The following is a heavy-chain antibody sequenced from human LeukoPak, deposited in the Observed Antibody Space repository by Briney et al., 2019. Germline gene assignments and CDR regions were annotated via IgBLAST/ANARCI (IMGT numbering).Heavy chain of an antibody. CDR1: GGSFSSYY. J-gene: IGHJ4*02. CDR2: IYTSGST. CDR3: ARAHCSSTSCYFLLDY. V-gene: IGHV4-59*10. Sequence: SETLSLTCAVYGGSFSSYYWSWIRQPAGKGLEWIGRIYTSGSTNYNPSLKSRVTMSVDTSKNQFSLKLSSVTAADTAVYYCARAHCSSTSCYFLLDYWGQGTLVTVSS. D-gene: IGHD2-2*01.